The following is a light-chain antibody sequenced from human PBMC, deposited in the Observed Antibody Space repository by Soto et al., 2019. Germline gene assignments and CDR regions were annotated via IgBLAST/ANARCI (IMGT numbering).Light chain of an antibody. CDR3: SSYTSSSTWV. Sequence: QPVLTQPASVSGSPGQSITISCTGTSSDIGGYNYVSWYQQHPGKAPKLIIYDVSNRPSGVSNRFSGSKSGNTASLTISGLQAEDEADYYCSSYTSSSTWVFGGGTKLTVL. J-gene: IGLJ3*02. CDR1: SSDIGGYNY. V-gene: IGLV2-14*01. CDR2: DVS.